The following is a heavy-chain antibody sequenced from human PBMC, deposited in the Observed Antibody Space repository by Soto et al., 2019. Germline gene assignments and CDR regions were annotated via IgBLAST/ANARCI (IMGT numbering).Heavy chain of an antibody. J-gene: IGHJ5*02. CDR2: IYYSGST. V-gene: IGHV4-59*01. CDR3: AREGTVTTTWERWFDP. D-gene: IGHD4-17*01. Sequence: SETLSLTCTVSGGSISSYYWSWIRQPPGNGLEWIGYIYYSGSTNYNPSLKSRVTISVDTSKNQFSLKLSSVTAADTAVYYCAREGTVTTTWERWFDPWGQGTLVTVSS. CDR1: GGSISSYY.